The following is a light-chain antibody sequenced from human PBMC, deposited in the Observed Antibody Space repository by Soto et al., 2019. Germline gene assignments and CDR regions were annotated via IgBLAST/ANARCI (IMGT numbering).Light chain of an antibody. J-gene: IGLJ1*01. CDR1: ELSKQY. V-gene: IGLV3-25*02. Sequence: YELTQTPSVSVSPGQTARITCSGDELSKQYVYWYQQKPGQAPVLVIYKDSERASGIPERFSASSSGTTVTLTISGVRAEDEADYYCQSSDDTGNYYLFGTGTKSPS. CDR3: QSSDDTGNYYL. CDR2: KDS.